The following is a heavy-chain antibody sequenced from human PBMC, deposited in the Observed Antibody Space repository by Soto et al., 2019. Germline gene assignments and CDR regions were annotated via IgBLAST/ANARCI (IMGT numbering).Heavy chain of an antibody. J-gene: IGHJ4*02. V-gene: IGHV3-66*01. CDR2: IYSGDNT. D-gene: IGHD5-18*01. CDR3: ARNLDSYGLKYFDN. CDR1: GFPVSSNY. Sequence: AGGSLRLSCAVSGFPVSSNYMSWVRQAPGEGLEWVSVIYSGDNTYYADSVKGRFTISRDNSKNTLYFQMNSLRAEATAVYYCARNLDSYGLKYFDNGVQGDLFTVSS.